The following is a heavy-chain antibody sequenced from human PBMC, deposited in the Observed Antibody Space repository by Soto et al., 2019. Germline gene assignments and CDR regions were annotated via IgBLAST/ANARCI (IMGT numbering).Heavy chain of an antibody. CDR2: IIPILGIA. D-gene: IGHD3-22*01. CDR3: ARDYYESSGYLTRYFDY. Sequence: QVQLVQSGAEVKKPGSSVKVSCKASGGTFSSYTISWVRQAPGQGLEWMGRIIPILGIANYAQKFQGRVTITADKTTSTAYMGLSSLRSEDTAVYYCARDYYESSGYLTRYFDYWGQGTLVTVSS. V-gene: IGHV1-69*08. CDR1: GGTFSSYT. J-gene: IGHJ4*02.